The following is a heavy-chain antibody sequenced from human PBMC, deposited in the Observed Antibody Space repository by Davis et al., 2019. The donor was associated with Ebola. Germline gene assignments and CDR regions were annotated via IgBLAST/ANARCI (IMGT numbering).Heavy chain of an antibody. CDR3: ARGVAGRVRGVPWAMDV. CDR2: ISHDGRNI. J-gene: IGHJ6*02. V-gene: IGHV3-30*03. Sequence: GESLKISCAASGFTFSNYGMNWVRQAPGKGLEWVAFISHDGRNIPYAGSVWGRFTISRDNSRNTVYLQMNSLGAGDTAVYYCARGVAGRVRGVPWAMDVWGQGTTVTVSS. D-gene: IGHD3-10*01. CDR1: GFTFSNYG.